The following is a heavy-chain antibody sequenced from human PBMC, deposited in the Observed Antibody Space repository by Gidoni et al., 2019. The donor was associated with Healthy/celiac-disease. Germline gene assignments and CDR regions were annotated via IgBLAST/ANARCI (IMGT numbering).Heavy chain of an antibody. D-gene: IGHD3-10*01. CDR1: VFTFSSYG. Sequence: QVQLVESGGGVVLPGRSLRPPCAASVFTFSSYGLHWVTQAPGKGLGWVAVIWYDGSNKYYADSVKGRFTISRDNSKNTLYLQMNSLRAEDTAVYYCARDSGSGSYSHLIYYYYYGMDVWGQGTTVTVSS. J-gene: IGHJ6*02. CDR3: ARDSGSGSYSHLIYYYYYGMDV. V-gene: IGHV3-33*01. CDR2: IWYDGSNK.